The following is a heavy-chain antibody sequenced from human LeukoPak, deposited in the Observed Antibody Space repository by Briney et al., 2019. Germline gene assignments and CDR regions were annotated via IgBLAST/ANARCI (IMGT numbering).Heavy chain of an antibody. D-gene: IGHD5-24*01. CDR1: GFIFSSYS. CDR3: ARGRGYNYYYFDY. J-gene: IGHJ4*02. V-gene: IGHV3-21*01. CDR2: ISSSSSYI. Sequence: KTGGSLRLSCAACGFIFSSYSMNWLRQAPGKGLEWVSFISSSSSYIYYADSVKGRFTISRDNAKNSLYLQMNSLRAEDTAVYYCARGRGYNYYYFDYWGQGTLVTVSS.